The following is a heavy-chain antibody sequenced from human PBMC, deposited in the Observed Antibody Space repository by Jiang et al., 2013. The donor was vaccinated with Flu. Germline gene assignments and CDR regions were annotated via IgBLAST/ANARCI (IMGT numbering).Heavy chain of an antibody. CDR1: GGSISSYY. Sequence: GPGLVKPSETLSLTCTVSGGSISSYYWSWIRQPPGKGLEWIGYIYYSGSTNYNPSLKSRVTISVDTSKNQFSLKLSSVTAADTAVYYCARDGARDGYHNAFDIWGQGTMVTVSS. CDR2: IYYSGST. V-gene: IGHV4-59*01. J-gene: IGHJ3*02. D-gene: IGHD5-24*01. CDR3: ARDGARDGYHNAFDI.